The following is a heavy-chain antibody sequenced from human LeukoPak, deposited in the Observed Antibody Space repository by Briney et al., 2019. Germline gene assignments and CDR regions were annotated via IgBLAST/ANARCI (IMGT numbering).Heavy chain of an antibody. D-gene: IGHD4/OR15-4a*01. V-gene: IGHV3-23*01. CDR3: AKAGLVRGGALDS. CDR1: GFTFSSYG. Sequence: GGSLRLSCAASGFTFSSYGMSWVRQAPGKGLEWVSSITGSGDGTPAADSVTGRFSISRDNSKSTLYLQMNSLRVEDTAVYYCAKAGLVRGGALDSWGQGTLVTVSS. J-gene: IGHJ4*02. CDR2: ITGSGDGT.